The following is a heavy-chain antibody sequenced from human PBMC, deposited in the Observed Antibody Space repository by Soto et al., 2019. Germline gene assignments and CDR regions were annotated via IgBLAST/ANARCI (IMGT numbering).Heavy chain of an antibody. D-gene: IGHD6-13*01. CDR1: GYTFTIYG. Sequence: ASVKVSCKASGYTFTIYGISWVRQAPGQGLEWMGWISAYNGNTNYAQKLQGRVTMTTDTSTSTAYMELRSLRSDDTAAYYCARVFSSSWLNWFDPWGQGTLVTVS. CDR2: ISAYNGNT. J-gene: IGHJ5*02. CDR3: ARVFSSSWLNWFDP. V-gene: IGHV1-18*01.